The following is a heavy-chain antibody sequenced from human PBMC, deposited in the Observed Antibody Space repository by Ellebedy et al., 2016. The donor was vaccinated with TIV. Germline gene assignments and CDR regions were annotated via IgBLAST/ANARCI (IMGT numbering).Heavy chain of an antibody. J-gene: IGHJ4*02. CDR1: GYTLTELS. D-gene: IGHD3-10*01. CDR3: AAFTYYFGSGTSG. CDR2: FDPEDGET. Sequence: ASVKVSCKVSGYTLTELSMHWVRQAPGKGLEWMGGFDPEDGETIYAQKFQGRVTMTEDTSPDTAYMELISLRSEDTAGYYCAAFTYYFGSGTSGWGQGTLVTVSS. V-gene: IGHV1-24*01.